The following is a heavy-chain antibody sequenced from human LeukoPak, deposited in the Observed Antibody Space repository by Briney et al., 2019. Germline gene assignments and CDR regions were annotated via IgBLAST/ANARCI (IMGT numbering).Heavy chain of an antibody. Sequence: GASVKVSCKASGGTFSSYAISWVRQAPGQGLEWMGGIIPIFGTANYAQKFQGRVTITADESTSTAYMELSGLRSEDTAVYYCARARRRYFDWLAHAYYFDYWGQGTLVTVSS. CDR1: GGTFSSYA. D-gene: IGHD3-9*01. CDR2: IIPIFGTA. V-gene: IGHV1-69*13. J-gene: IGHJ4*02. CDR3: ARARRRYFDWLAHAYYFDY.